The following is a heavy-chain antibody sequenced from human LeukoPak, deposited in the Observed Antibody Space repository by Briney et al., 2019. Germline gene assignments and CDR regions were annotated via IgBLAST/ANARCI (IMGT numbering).Heavy chain of an antibody. CDR1: GVTFSDYA. Sequence: GGSLRLSCAASGVTFSDYAMSWVRQAPGKGLEWVAVIWYDGSNKYYADSVKGRFTISRDNSKNTLYLQMNSLRAEDTAVYYCARELPYGSGSFDYWGQGTLVTVSS. J-gene: IGHJ4*02. D-gene: IGHD3-10*01. CDR3: ARELPYGSGSFDY. V-gene: IGHV3-33*08. CDR2: IWYDGSNK.